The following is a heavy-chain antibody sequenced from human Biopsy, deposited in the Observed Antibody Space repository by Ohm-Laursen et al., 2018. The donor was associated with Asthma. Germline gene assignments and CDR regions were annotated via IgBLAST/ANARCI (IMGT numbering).Heavy chain of an antibody. CDR1: GGSISVSNW. CDR3: ARRWRSYDSSNYYLDQ. CDR2: IYHLGNA. V-gene: IGHV4-4*01. D-gene: IGHD3-22*01. J-gene: IGHJ4*02. Sequence: LSLTCDVSGGSISVSNWWSWVRQPPGRGLEWIGQIYHLGNANYNPFLKSRVTMSVDKSKNQFSLKLTSVTAADTAVYFCARRWRSYDSSNYYLDQWGQGTLVTVSS.